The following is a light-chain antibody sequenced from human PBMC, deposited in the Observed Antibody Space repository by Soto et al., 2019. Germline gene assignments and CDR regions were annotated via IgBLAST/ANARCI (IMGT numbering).Light chain of an antibody. CDR2: AAS. CDR1: QDIRDD. Sequence: AIPMTQSPSSLSASVGDRVTITCRASQDIRDDLGWYQQKPGKAPKLLIYAASSLQSGVPSRFSGSASGTDFTLTISSLQPEDFATYYCLQDHNYPWTFGQGTKVEIK. V-gene: IGKV1-6*01. CDR3: LQDHNYPWT. J-gene: IGKJ1*01.